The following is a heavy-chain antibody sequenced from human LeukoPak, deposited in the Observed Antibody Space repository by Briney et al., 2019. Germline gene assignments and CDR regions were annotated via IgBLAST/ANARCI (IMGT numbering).Heavy chain of an antibody. D-gene: IGHD6-13*01. Sequence: ASVKVSCKASGYTFTSYGISWVRQAPGQGLEWMGWINAYNGNTNYAQKLQGGVTMTTDTSTSTVYMELRSLRSDDTAVYYCARHVRPIGSSWNQFNFDYWGQGTLVTVSS. CDR2: INAYNGNT. J-gene: IGHJ4*02. CDR3: ARHVRPIGSSWNQFNFDY. CDR1: GYTFTSYG. V-gene: IGHV1-18*01.